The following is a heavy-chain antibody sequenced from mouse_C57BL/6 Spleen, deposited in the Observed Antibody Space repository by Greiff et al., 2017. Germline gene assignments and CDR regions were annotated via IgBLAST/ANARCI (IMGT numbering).Heavy chain of an antibody. J-gene: IGHJ1*03. Sequence: QLQQSGPGLVKPSQSLSLTCSVTGYSITSGYYWNWIRQFPGNKLEWMGYISYDGSNNYNPSPKNRISITRDTSKNQFFLKLNSVTTEDTATYYCARVVATMRYFDVWGTGTTVTVSS. V-gene: IGHV3-6*01. CDR1: GYSITSGYY. CDR2: ISYDGSN. D-gene: IGHD1-1*01. CDR3: ARVVATMRYFDV.